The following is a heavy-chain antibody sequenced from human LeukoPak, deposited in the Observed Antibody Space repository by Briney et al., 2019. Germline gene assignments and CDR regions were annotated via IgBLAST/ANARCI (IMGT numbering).Heavy chain of an antibody. CDR3: ARERREGGSSWIDY. CDR1: GGSISSGDYY. D-gene: IGHD6-13*01. J-gene: IGHJ4*02. CDR2: IFYSGST. V-gene: IGHV4-30-4*01. Sequence: SETLSLTCTVSGGSISSGDYYWSWIRQPPGKGLEWIGHIFYSGSTYYNPSLMRRLTISVDTSKNQFSLKLSSVTPADTAVYYCARERREGGSSWIDYWGRGTLVTVPS.